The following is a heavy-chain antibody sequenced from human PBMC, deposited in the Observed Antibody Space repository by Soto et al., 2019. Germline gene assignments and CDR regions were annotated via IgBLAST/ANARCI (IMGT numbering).Heavy chain of an antibody. CDR2: IYSGGST. V-gene: IGHV3-66*01. CDR1: GFTVSSKD. D-gene: IGHD5-12*01. J-gene: IGHJ4*02. Sequence: EVQLVESGGGLVQPGGSLRLSCAASGFTVSSKDMSWVRQAPGKGLEWVSVIYSGGSTYYADSVKGRFTISRDNSKNTLYLQMNSLRAEDKAVYYCAIEHSGYDSGFLDYWGQGTLVSVSS. CDR3: AIEHSGYDSGFLDY.